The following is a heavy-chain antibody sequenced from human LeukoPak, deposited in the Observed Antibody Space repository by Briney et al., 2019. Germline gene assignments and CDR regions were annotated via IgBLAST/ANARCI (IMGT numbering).Heavy chain of an antibody. V-gene: IGHV1-24*01. D-gene: IGHD6-13*01. J-gene: IGHJ4*02. CDR1: GYTLTELS. CDR2: FDPEDGET. Sequence: GASVKVSFKVSGYTLTELSMHWVRQAPGKGLEWMGGFDPEDGETIYAKKFQGRVTMTEDSSTDTAYMELSSLRSEDTAVYYCATLGIAAAHFDYWGQGTLVTVSS. CDR3: ATLGIAAAHFDY.